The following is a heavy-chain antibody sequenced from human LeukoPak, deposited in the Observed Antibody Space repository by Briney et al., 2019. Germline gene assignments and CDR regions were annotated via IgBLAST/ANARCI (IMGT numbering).Heavy chain of an antibody. CDR3: ARDRDGTAYYPLDF. CDR1: GFTFTSYS. Sequence: PGGSLRLSCAASGFTFTSYSMNWVRQAPGKGLEWVSTISGGGGSTYYADSVKGRFTISRDNSKNTLYLQVNSLRAEDTAVYYCARDRDGTAYYPLDFRGQGTLVTVSS. V-gene: IGHV3-23*01. CDR2: ISGGGGST. D-gene: IGHD3-22*01. J-gene: IGHJ4*02.